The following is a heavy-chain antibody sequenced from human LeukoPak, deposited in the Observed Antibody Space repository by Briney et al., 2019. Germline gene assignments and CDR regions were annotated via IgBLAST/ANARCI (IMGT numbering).Heavy chain of an antibody. Sequence: SETLSLTCTVSGGSISSGYYWGWIRQPPGKGLEWIGSIYHSGSTYYNPSLKSRVTISVDTSKNQFSLKLSSVTAADTAVYYCARDDHYITKNYFDYWGQGTLVTVSS. CDR1: GGSISSGYY. V-gene: IGHV4-38-2*02. CDR3: ARDDHYITKNYFDY. CDR2: IYHSGST. J-gene: IGHJ4*02. D-gene: IGHD4-11*01.